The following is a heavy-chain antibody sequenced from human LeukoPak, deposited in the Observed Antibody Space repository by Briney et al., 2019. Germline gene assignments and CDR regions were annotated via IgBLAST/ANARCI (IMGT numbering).Heavy chain of an antibody. CDR2: IDGSGSS. CDR3: ASLRERSYYARGFDY. Sequence: PSETLSLTCAVYGGSFSGYYWSWIRQPPGKGLEWIGSIDGSGSSYYNPSLKSRVTISVDTSKNQFSLKLSSVTAADTAVYYCASLRERSYYARGFDYWGQGTLVTVSS. CDR1: GGSFSGYY. V-gene: IGHV4-34*01. D-gene: IGHD1-26*01. J-gene: IGHJ4*02.